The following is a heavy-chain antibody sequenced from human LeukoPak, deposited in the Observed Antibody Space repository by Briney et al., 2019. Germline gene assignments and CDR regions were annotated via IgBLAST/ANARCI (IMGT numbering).Heavy chain of an antibody. CDR2: ISGSGGST. V-gene: IGHV3-23*01. CDR1: GFTFSNAW. CDR3: ASSSQLVDSRGRLYGMDV. Sequence: GGSLRLSCAASGFTFSNAWMSWVRQAPGRGLEWVSSISGSGGSTYYADSVKGRFTISRDNSKNTLYLQMNSLRAEDTAVYYCASSSQLVDSRGRLYGMDVWGQGTTVTVSS. D-gene: IGHD3-22*01. J-gene: IGHJ6*02.